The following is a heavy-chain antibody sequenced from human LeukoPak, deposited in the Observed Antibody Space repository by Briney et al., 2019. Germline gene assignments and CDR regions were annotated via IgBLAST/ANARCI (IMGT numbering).Heavy chain of an antibody. CDR3: ARGGAFGDRTYYFAS. D-gene: IGHD4-17*01. J-gene: IGHJ4*02. Sequence: RGSLRLSCAASGFTFSSYGMHWVRQAPGKGLEWVAVIWYDGTNTYYADSVKGRFTISRDNSKNTLYLQMNSLRAEDTAVYYCARGGAFGDRTYYFASWGQGTRVTVSS. V-gene: IGHV3-33*01. CDR1: GFTFSSYG. CDR2: IWYDGTNT.